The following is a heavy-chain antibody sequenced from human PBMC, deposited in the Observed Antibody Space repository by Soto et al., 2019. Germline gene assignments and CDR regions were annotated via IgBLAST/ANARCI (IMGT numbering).Heavy chain of an antibody. Sequence: QVQLVESGGGVVQPGRSLRLSCAASGFTFSSYGMHWVRQAPGKGLEWVAVIWYDGTNKYYADSVKGRFTISRDNSKNTLYLQMNSLRAEDTAVYYCARDRGAGAGTRYYYGMDVWGQGTTVTVSS. D-gene: IGHD6-13*01. CDR3: ARDRGAGAGTRYYYGMDV. V-gene: IGHV3-33*01. CDR2: IWYDGTNK. CDR1: GFTFSSYG. J-gene: IGHJ6*02.